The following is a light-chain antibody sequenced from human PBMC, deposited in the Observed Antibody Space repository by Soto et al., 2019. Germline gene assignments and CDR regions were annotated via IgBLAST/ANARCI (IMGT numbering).Light chain of an antibody. CDR3: QQYYSKPLT. V-gene: IGKV4-1*01. Sequence: DIVMTQSPDSLAVSLGERATINCKSSQSVLYSSNNKNYLGWYQQKVGQPPKLLIYWASTRESVVPDRFSGSGSGTDFTLTISSLQAEDVAVYYCQQYYSKPLTFGGGTKVEIK. CDR2: WAS. J-gene: IGKJ4*01. CDR1: QSVLYSSNNKNY.